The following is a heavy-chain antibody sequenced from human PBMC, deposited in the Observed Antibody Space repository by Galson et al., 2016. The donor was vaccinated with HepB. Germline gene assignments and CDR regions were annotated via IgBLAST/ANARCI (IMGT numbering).Heavy chain of an antibody. J-gene: IGHJ4*01. V-gene: IGHV4-34*01. CDR3: AREPRGYSYGYYFDY. Sequence: SETLFLTCAVYGGSFSGYYWSWIRQPPGKGLEWIGEINHGGSANFNPSLTTRVTISVDTSKNQFSLKLSSVTAADTAVYYCAREPRGYSYGYYFDYWGQGTLVTVSS. CDR1: GGSFSGYY. D-gene: IGHD5-18*01. CDR2: INHGGSA.